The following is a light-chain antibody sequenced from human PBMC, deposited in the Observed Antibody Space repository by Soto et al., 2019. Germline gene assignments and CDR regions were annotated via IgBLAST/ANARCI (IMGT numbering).Light chain of an antibody. CDR1: HRITSSY. J-gene: IGKJ4*02. Sequence: EFILTQPPRTLSLSQEARATLSCRARHRITSSYLDWYQQKPGKAPRLLIYGASSMDTGIPYRFSGSGSGTDFTLAIGRLEPEDFATYYCQQYGRSPWTFGGGTKVDI. V-gene: IGKV3-20*01. CDR2: GAS. CDR3: QQYGRSPWT.